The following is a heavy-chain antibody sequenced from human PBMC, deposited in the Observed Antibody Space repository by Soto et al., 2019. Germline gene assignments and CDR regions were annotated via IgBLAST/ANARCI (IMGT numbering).Heavy chain of an antibody. CDR2: IWYDGSNK. J-gene: IGHJ4*02. Sequence: QVQLVESGGGVVEHGRSLRLSCAASGFTFSSYGMHWVRQAPGKGLEWVAVIWYDGSNKYYADSVKGRFTISRDNSKNTLYLQMNSLRAEDTAVYYCARDHSSGPFDYWGQGTLVTVSS. D-gene: IGHD6-19*01. V-gene: IGHV3-33*01. CDR1: GFTFSSYG. CDR3: ARDHSSGPFDY.